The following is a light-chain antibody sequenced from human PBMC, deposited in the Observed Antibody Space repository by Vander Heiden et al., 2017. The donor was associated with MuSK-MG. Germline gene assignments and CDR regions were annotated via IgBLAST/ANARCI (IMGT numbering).Light chain of an antibody. CDR3: SSYSSTATLV. V-gene: IGLV2-14*03. J-gene: IGLJ1*01. CDR2: HVN. Sequence: QSAPTQPASVSGTPGQSITISCAGTFSAVGSSNYVSWYQQIPGEVPKLLLFHVNNRPSGVSERFSGSKSGNTASLTISGLQPEDEADYYCSSYSSTATLVFGSGTEVTVL. CDR1: FSAVGSSNY.